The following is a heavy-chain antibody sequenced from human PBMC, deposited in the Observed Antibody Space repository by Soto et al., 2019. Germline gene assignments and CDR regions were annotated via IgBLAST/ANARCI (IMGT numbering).Heavy chain of an antibody. D-gene: IGHD4-17*01. CDR1: GGSISSSTYY. CDR2: IYYSGSA. J-gene: IGHJ6*02. CDR3: ARHGVAYGDYASYYYYGMDV. Sequence: QLQLQESGPGLVKPSETLSLTCTVSGGSISSSTYYWGWIRQPPGKGLGWIGMIYYSGSAYYNPSLKSRVPISIDTSKNQFSLGLSSVTAADTAVYYCARHGVAYGDYASYYYYGMDVWCRGTTVTVSS. V-gene: IGHV4-39*01.